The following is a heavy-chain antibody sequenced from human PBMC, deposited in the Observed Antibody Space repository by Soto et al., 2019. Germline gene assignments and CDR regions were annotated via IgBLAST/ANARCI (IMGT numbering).Heavy chain of an antibody. V-gene: IGHV6-1*01. D-gene: IGHD6-6*01. CDR3: ARVDLMRSSLLWFDP. J-gene: IGHJ5*02. CDR2: TYYRSKWYD. CDR1: GDSVSSNSAA. Sequence: QVQLQQSGPGLVMPSQTLSLTCVISGDSVSSNSAAWNWIRQYPSRGLEWLGRTYYRSKWYDDYAVSVRSRITINPDTSKNQFSLQLNSVTPEDTAVYYCARVDLMRSSLLWFDPWGQGTLVTVSS.